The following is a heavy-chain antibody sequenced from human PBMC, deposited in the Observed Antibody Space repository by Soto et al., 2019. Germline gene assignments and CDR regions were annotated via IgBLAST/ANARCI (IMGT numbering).Heavy chain of an antibody. J-gene: IGHJ6*02. D-gene: IGHD3-16*01. CDR1: GFTFSSYA. V-gene: IGHV3-30-3*01. CDR3: ARGRWGGGMDV. Sequence: QVQLVESGGGVVQPGRSLRLSCAASGFTFSSYAMHWVRQAPGKGLEWVAVISYDGSNKYYADSVKGRFTISRDNSKNTLYLQMNSLGGEDTAVYYGARGRWGGGMDVWGQGTTVTVSS. CDR2: ISYDGSNK.